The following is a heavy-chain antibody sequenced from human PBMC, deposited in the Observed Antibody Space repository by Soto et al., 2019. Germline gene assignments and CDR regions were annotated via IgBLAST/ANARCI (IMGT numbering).Heavy chain of an antibody. Sequence: QVQLVQSGTEVTKPGSSVQVSCKVSGDTFSSNGISWVRQVPGQGLDWMGGIIPIYGTVNYALKFLGRVTITADKSTSTAYMELSGLRPEETGVYYCARDGGGTGMTTILDSGGQGTGVTVSP. CDR2: IIPIYGTV. D-gene: IGHD4-4*01. J-gene: IGHJ4*02. CDR3: ARDGGGTGMTTILDS. CDR1: GDTFSSNG. V-gene: IGHV1-69*14.